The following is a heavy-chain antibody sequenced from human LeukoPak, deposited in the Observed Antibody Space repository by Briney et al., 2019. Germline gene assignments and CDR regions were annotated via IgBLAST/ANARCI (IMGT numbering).Heavy chain of an antibody. CDR1: GFTFSSYG. D-gene: IGHD7-27*01. CDR2: ISYDGSNK. Sequence: GGSLRLSCAASGFTFSSYGMHWVRQAPGKGLEWVAVISYDGSNKYYADSVKGRFTISRDNSKNTLYLQMNSLGAEDTAVYYCAKDRELGPGYWGQGTLVTVSS. J-gene: IGHJ4*02. V-gene: IGHV3-30*18. CDR3: AKDRELGPGY.